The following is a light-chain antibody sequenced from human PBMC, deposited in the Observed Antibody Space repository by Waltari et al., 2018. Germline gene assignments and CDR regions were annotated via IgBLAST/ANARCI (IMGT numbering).Light chain of an antibody. V-gene: IGKV1-27*01. CDR2: YAS. J-gene: IGKJ1*01. CDR1: QGIANF. Sequence: DIQMTQSPSSLSASVGDRVTITCRPSQGIANFLAWFQQRPGKVPQLLIHYASTLQSGVPSRFSGSGSGTDFTLTISNLQPEDVVTYYCQKFDSVPWTFGQGTKVEIK. CDR3: QKFDSVPWT.